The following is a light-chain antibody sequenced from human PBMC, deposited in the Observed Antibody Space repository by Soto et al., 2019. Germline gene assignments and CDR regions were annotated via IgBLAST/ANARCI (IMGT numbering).Light chain of an antibody. CDR2: KAS. J-gene: IGKJ1*01. V-gene: IGKV1-5*03. CDR3: QQNNNYWT. CDR1: QSISYW. Sequence: EIQMTQSPSTLSASVGDRVTITCRASQSISYWLAWYQQKPGKAPNLLIYKASSLESGVPSRFSGSGSGTEFTLTISSLQPDDFATYYCQQNNNYWTFGQGTKVEIK.